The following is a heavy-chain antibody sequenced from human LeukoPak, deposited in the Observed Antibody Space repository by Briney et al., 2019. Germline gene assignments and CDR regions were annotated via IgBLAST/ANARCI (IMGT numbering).Heavy chain of an antibody. CDR2: IIPIFGTA. CDR1: GGTFSSYA. CDR3: AREGELYYALDY. D-gene: IGHD1-26*01. Sequence: GASVKASCKASGGTFSSYAISWVRQAPGQGLEWMGGIIPIFGTANYAQKFQGRVTITTDESTGTAYMELSSLRSEDTAVYYCAREGELYYALDYWGQGTLVTVSS. J-gene: IGHJ4*02. V-gene: IGHV1-69*05.